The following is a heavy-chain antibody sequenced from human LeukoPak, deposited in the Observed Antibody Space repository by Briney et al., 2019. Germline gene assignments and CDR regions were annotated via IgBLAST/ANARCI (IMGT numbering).Heavy chain of an antibody. CDR1: GFTFSGSA. V-gene: IGHV3-73*01. D-gene: IGHD6-19*01. Sequence: GGSLRLSCAASGFTFSGSAIHWVRQASGKGLEWLGRIRIKPDNYATAYAASVKGRFTISRDDSKNSAYLQMDSLKAEDTAVYYCAKGPRPDITVAHTVEKWGQGTLVTVSS. CDR2: IRIKPDNYAT. J-gene: IGHJ4*02. CDR3: AKGPRPDITVAHTVEK.